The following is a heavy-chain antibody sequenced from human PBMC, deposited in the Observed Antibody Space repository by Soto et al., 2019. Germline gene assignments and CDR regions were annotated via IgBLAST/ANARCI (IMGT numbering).Heavy chain of an antibody. J-gene: IGHJ4*02. V-gene: IGHV3-23*01. CDR2: ISGSGGNT. CDR1: GLTFSSYA. CDR3: ARGRGSYAYFDY. Sequence: LRLSCAASGLTFSSYAMSWVRQAPGKGLEWVSGISGSGGNTYYADSVKGRFTISRDNSKNTLYLQMNSLRVEDTAVYYCARGRGSYAYFDYWGQGTLVTVSS. D-gene: IGHD1-26*01.